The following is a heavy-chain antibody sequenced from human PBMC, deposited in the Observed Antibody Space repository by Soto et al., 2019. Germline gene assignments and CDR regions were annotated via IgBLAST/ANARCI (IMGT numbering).Heavy chain of an antibody. V-gene: IGHV1-69*12. J-gene: IGHJ4*02. Sequence: QVQLVQSGAEVRQPASSVKVSCKTSGGTFSSYAISWVRQAPGQGLEWMGGIVPIVGTTTYAQKFQGRVTITADEATSTAYMQLSRLRSDATAVYYCVRVVAIPGYPDHWGQGTLVTVSS. D-gene: IGHD5-12*01. CDR2: IVPIVGTT. CDR1: GGTFSSYA. CDR3: VRVVAIPGYPDH.